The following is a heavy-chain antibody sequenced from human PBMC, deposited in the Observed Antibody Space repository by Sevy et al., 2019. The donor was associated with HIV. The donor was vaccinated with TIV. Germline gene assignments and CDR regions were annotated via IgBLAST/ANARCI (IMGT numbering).Heavy chain of an antibody. J-gene: IGHJ4*02. CDR1: GINFRNAW. Sequence: GSLRLSCVVSGINFRNAWMTWVRQAPGKGLEWVGRIKSYGDGGTTDNAAPVKGRFTISRDDSRHMLSLQMNSLKTEDTAVYYCATKGDFWSGYQYFQFWGKGTLVTVSS. CDR2: IKSYGDGGTT. V-gene: IGHV3-15*01. D-gene: IGHD3-3*01. CDR3: ATKGDFWSGYQYFQF.